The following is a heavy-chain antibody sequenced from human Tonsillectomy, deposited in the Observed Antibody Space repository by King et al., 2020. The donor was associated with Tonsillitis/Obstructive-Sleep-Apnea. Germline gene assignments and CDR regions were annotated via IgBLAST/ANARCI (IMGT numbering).Heavy chain of an antibody. V-gene: IGHV5-51*01. CDR1: GYSFISYW. Sequence: QLVQSGAEVKKPGESLKISCKGSGYSFISYWIGWVRQMPGKGLEWVGIIYPGDSDTRYSPSFQGQVTISADTSISTAYLQWSSLKASDTAMYHCARAQYYDFWSGYYSLFDYWGQGTLVTVSS. CDR2: IYPGDSDT. CDR3: ARAQYYDFWSGYYSLFDY. D-gene: IGHD3-3*01. J-gene: IGHJ4*02.